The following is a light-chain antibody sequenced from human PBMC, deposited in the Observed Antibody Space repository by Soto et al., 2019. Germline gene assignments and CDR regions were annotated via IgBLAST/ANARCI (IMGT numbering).Light chain of an antibody. CDR1: SSDVGAYKY. J-gene: IGLJ3*02. Sequence: QSALTQPPSPSGSPGQSVTISCTGTSSDVGAYKYVSWYQQYPGKAPKLMIYEVTKRPSGVPDRFSGSKSGNTASLTVSGLRAEDEADYYCTSYVGDDIWVFGGGTKLTVL. CDR3: TSYVGDDIWV. V-gene: IGLV2-8*01. CDR2: EVT.